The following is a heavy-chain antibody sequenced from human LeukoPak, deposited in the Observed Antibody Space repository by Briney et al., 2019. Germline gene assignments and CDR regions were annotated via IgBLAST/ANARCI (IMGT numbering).Heavy chain of an antibody. CDR1: GGSISSSSYY. D-gene: IGHD3-9*01. J-gene: IGHJ6*03. CDR2: IYYSGST. Sequence: PSETLSLTCTVSGGSISSSSYYWGWIRQPPGKGLEWIGSIYYSGSTYYNPSLKSRVTISVDTSKNQFSLKLSSVTAADTAVYYCAPVGDILTGYYPPYMDVWGKGTTVTVS. V-gene: IGHV4-39*01. CDR3: APVGDILTGYYPPYMDV.